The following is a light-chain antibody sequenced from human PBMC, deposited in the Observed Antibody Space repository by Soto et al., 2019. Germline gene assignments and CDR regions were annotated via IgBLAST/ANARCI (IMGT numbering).Light chain of an antibody. V-gene: IGLV3-21*02. CDR2: DDS. CDR1: NIGSKS. CDR3: QVSDSSSDVV. Sequence: SYELTQPPSVSVAPGQTARITCGGTNIGSKSVHWYQQKPGQAPVLVVYDDSDRPSGIPERFSGSNSGNTATLTISRVEAGDEADYYCQVSDSSSDVVFGGGTQLTVL. J-gene: IGLJ2*01.